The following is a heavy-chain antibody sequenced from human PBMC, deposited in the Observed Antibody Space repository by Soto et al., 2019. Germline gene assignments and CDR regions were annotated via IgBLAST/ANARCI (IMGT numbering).Heavy chain of an antibody. CDR1: GGTFSSHG. V-gene: IGHV1-69*12. CDR2: SIPLFGIT. D-gene: IGHD7-27*01. CDR3: ASDWGYGLVH. J-gene: IGHJ4*02. Sequence: QVQLVQSGAEVKKPGSSVKVSCKASGGTFSSHGFNWVRQAPGQGLEWIGGSIPLFGITNHTQKFQDRITMSAGASENTAYMELRGRRSDATAVDYCASDWGYGLVHCGQGTLLTVS.